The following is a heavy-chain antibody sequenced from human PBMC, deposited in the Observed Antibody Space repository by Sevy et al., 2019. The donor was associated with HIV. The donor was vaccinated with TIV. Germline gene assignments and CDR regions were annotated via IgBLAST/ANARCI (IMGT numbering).Heavy chain of an antibody. D-gene: IGHD3-3*01. CDR2: LYLGGST. J-gene: IGHJ4*02. CDR1: GLIVSSNF. V-gene: IGHV3-53*01. Sequence: GGSLRLSCAASGLIVSSNFMSWVRQAPGKGLEWVSVLYLGGSTYYADSVKGRFTISRDDSKNTLYLQMNSLRADDTAVYFCARGKHISDYYGSFDYWGQGTLVTVSS. CDR3: ARGKHISDYYGSFDY.